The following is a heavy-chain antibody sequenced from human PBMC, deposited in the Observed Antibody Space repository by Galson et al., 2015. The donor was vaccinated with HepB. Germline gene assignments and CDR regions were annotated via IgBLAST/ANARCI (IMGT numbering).Heavy chain of an antibody. V-gene: IGHV3-33*01. CDR2: IWFDGGNK. J-gene: IGHJ4*02. D-gene: IGHD2-2*02. Sequence: SLRLSCAASGFSFSSYGMHWVRQAPGKGLEWVAVIWFDGGNKYYADSVKGRFTISRDNSKNTLYLQMNSLRAEDTAVYYCARDPLYCSSTSCYRLDYWGQGTLVTVSS. CDR3: ARDPLYCSSTSCYRLDY. CDR1: GFSFSSYG.